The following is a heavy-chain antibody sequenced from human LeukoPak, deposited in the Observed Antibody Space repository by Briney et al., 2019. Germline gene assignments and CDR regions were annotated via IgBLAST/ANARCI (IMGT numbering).Heavy chain of an antibody. J-gene: IGHJ4*02. D-gene: IGHD3-10*01. CDR1: GFTFSSYA. Sequence: PGGSLRLSCAASGFTFSSYAMSWVRQAPGKGLEWVSAISGSGGSTYYADSVKGRFTISRDNSKNTLYLQMNSLRAEDTAVYYCANGKGRFGELSFFDYWGQGTLVTVSS. CDR2: ISGSGGST. CDR3: ANGKGRFGELSFFDY. V-gene: IGHV3-23*01.